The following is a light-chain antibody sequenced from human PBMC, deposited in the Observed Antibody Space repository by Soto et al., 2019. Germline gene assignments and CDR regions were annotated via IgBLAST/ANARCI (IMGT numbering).Light chain of an antibody. CDR2: YIF. J-gene: IGKJ3*01. Sequence: EIVLTQSPATLSLSPGERATLSCRASQSVSSYLAWFQQKPGQAPRLLIYYIFKRPTGIPARFSGSGSGPDFTLTISSLEPEDFAIYYCQQRATWPFTFGPGTKVDI. V-gene: IGKV3-11*01. CDR1: QSVSSY. CDR3: QQRATWPFT.